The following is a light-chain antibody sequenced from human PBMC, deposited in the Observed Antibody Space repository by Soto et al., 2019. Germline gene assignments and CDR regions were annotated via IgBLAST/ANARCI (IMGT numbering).Light chain of an antibody. CDR1: QSIGRY. CDR3: QQSYSTPWT. Sequence: DIQMTQSPSSLSASVGDRVTITCRASQSIGRYLNWYQQKPGKAPNLLIYTASSLQSGVPSRFSGSGAGTDFSLTISSLQPEDFATYHRQQSYSTPWTFGQGTKVEIK. V-gene: IGKV1-39*01. J-gene: IGKJ1*01. CDR2: TAS.